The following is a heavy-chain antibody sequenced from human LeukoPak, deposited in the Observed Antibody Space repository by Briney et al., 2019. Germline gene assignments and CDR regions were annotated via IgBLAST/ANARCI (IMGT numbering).Heavy chain of an antibody. Sequence: SETLSLTCAVSGGSISSSNWWSWVRQPPGTGLEWIGEIYHSGSTNYNPSLKSRVTMSIDNSKNQFSLELISVTATDTAVYYCSNYYVSSCYRVDYWGQGTVVTVSS. J-gene: IGHJ4*02. D-gene: IGHD3-22*01. CDR3: SNYYVSSCYRVDY. V-gene: IGHV4-4*02. CDR2: IYHSGST. CDR1: GGSISSSNW.